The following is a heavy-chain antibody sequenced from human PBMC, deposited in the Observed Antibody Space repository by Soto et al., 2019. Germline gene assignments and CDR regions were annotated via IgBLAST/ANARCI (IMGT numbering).Heavy chain of an antibody. CDR3: AKGTGNWNDDTPLAY. D-gene: IGHD1-20*01. CDR1: GFTVDGYA. Sequence: LILSYADSGFTVDGYAMHWVGQAPGKGLEWVSGISWNSGSIGYADSVKGRFTISRDNAKNSLYLQMNSLRAEDTALYYCAKGTGNWNDDTPLAYWGQGTPVPGSS. V-gene: IGHV3-9*01. CDR2: ISWNSGSI. J-gene: IGHJ4*02.